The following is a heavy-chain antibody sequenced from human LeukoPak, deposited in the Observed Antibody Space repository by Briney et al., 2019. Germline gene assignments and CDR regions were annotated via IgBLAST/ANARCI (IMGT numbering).Heavy chain of an antibody. Sequence: PSETLSLTYTVSGGSISSYYWSWIRQPPGKGLEWIGYIYYSGSTNYSPSLKSRVTISVDTSKNQFSLKLSSVTAADTAVYYCAREGRGDYEFDYWGQGTLVTVSS. D-gene: IGHD4-17*01. V-gene: IGHV4-59*01. CDR2: IYYSGST. J-gene: IGHJ4*02. CDR3: AREGRGDYEFDY. CDR1: GGSISSYY.